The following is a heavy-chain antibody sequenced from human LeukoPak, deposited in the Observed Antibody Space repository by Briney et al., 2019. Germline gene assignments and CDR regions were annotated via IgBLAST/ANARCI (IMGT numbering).Heavy chain of an antibody. Sequence: GASVKVSCKASGYTFTSYGISWVRQAPGQGLEWMGWISAYNGNTNYAQKLQGRVTMTTDTSTSTAYMELRSLRSDDTAVYYCAREAQGSYYVISYYYMDVWGKGTTVTISS. D-gene: IGHD1-26*01. CDR1: GYTFTSYG. CDR3: AREAQGSYYVISYYYMDV. V-gene: IGHV1-18*01. CDR2: ISAYNGNT. J-gene: IGHJ6*03.